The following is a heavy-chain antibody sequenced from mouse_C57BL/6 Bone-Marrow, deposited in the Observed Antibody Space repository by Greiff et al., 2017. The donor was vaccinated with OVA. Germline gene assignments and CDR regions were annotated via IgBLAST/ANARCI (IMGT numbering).Heavy chain of an antibody. J-gene: IGHJ1*03. D-gene: IGHD1-1*01. Sequence: QVQLKESGAELARPGASVKLSCMASGYTFTSYGISWVKQRTGQGLEWIGEIYPRSGNTYYNEKFKGKATLTADKSSSTAYMELRSLTSEDSAVYFCAGITTVDWYFDVWGTGTTVTVSS. CDR3: AGITTVDWYFDV. CDR2: IYPRSGNT. V-gene: IGHV1-81*01. CDR1: GYTFTSYG.